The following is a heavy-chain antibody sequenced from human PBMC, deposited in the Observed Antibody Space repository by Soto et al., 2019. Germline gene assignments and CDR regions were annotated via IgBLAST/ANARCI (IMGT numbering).Heavy chain of an antibody. CDR3: ARHRGRRLGELSIDY. Sequence: ASVKVSCKASGGTFSSYAISWVRQAPGQGLEWMGGIIPIFGTANYAQKFQGRVTITADESTSTAYMELSSLRSEDTAVYYCARHRGRRLGELSIDYWGQGTLVTVSS. J-gene: IGHJ4*02. CDR1: GGTFSSYA. CDR2: IIPIFGTA. V-gene: IGHV1-69*13. D-gene: IGHD3-16*02.